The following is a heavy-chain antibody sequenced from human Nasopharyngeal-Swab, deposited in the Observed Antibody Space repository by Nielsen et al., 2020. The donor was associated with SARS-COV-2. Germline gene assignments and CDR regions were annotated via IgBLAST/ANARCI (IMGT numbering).Heavy chain of an antibody. V-gene: IGHV3-23*01. CDR3: AKGGHCGGGSCYSLPYNYYFGMDV. D-gene: IGHD2-15*01. J-gene: IGHJ6*02. Sequence: GESLQISCEASGFTLSSYAMTWVRQAPGKGLEWVSGISDNGGSINYAGSVKGRFTISRDESKNTVYLQMNSLRAEDSAIYYCAKGGHCGGGSCYSLPYNYYFGMDVWGQGTTVTVSS. CDR2: ISDNGGSI. CDR1: GFTLSSYA.